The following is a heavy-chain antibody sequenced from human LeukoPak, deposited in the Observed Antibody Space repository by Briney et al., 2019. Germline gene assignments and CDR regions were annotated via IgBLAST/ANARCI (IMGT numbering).Heavy chain of an antibody. Sequence: PSETLSLTCTVSGGSISSSNYYWGWIRQPPGKGLEWIGTIYSTGTTYYNPSLKSRVTISVDTSKNQFSLHLDSVTAGDTAMDYCERRRAPGPSTSDLFDPWGEGILVTVSS. D-gene: IGHD2-2*01. CDR2: IYSTGTT. J-gene: IGHJ5*02. CDR1: GGSISSSNYY. V-gene: IGHV4-39*01. CDR3: ERRRAPGPSTSDLFDP.